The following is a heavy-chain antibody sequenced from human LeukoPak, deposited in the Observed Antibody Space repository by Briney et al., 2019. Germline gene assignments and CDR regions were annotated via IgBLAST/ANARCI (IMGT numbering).Heavy chain of an antibody. CDR1: GGSFSGYY. J-gene: IGHJ4*02. V-gene: IGHV4-34*01. D-gene: IGHD3-3*01. CDR3: ARDRAYYEFWSGPNYFDY. CDR2: INHSGST. Sequence: SETLSLTCAVYGGSFSGYYWSWIRQPPGKGLEWIGEINHSGSTNYNPSLKSRVTISVDTSKNQFSLKLSSVTAADTAVYYCARDRAYYEFWSGPNYFDYWGQGTLVTVSS.